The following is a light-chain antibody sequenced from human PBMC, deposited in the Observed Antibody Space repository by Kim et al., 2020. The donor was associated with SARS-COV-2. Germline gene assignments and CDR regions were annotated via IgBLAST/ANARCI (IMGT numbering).Light chain of an antibody. CDR1: SSDVGNYNY. CDR3: ISYTTSDSWV. V-gene: IGLV2-14*03. Sequence: QSALTQPASLSGSPGQSITISCTGTSSDVGNYNYVSWYQQHPGKAPKLMIYDVNNRPSGVSNRCSGSKSGNTASLTIYGLQAEDEAHYYCISYTTSDSWVFGGGTKVTVL. CDR2: DVN. J-gene: IGLJ3*02.